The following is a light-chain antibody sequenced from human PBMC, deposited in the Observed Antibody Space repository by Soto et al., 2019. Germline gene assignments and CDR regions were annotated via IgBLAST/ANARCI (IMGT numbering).Light chain of an antibody. CDR2: GAS. CDR1: QGINNY. V-gene: IGKV1-17*03. J-gene: IGKJ1*01. Sequence: DIQMTQSPSAMSASVGDRVTITCRASQGINNYLAWFQQRPGKVPQRLIYGASSLQSGVPSRFSGSGSGTEFTLTISSLRPEDSATYYCLQNNRYPWTFGQGTKVDIK. CDR3: LQNNRYPWT.